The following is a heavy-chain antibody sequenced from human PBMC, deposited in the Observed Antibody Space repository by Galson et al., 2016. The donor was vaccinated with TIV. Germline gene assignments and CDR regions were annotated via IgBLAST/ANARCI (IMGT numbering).Heavy chain of an antibody. D-gene: IGHD3-3*01. V-gene: IGHV3-53*01. CDR1: GFIVNNNQ. CDR3: ARDRYYDASGYYFSYYGMDV. CDR2: IYSDGRP. Sequence: SLRLSCAASGFIVNNNQMSWVRQAPGKGLEWISVIYSDGRPYYANSVAGRCTISRGDPKNTLYLQMTSLRAEDTAVYYCARDRYYDASGYYFSYYGMDVWGQGTTVTVSS. J-gene: IGHJ6*02.